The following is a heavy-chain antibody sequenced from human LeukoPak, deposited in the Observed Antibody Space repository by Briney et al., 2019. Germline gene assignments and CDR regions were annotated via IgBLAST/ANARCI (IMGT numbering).Heavy chain of an antibody. V-gene: IGHV1-58*02. CDR1: GFTFTSSA. CDR3: AADGVVAHHNWFDP. CDR2: IVVGSGNT. J-gene: IGHJ5*02. D-gene: IGHD2-15*01. Sequence: ASVKVSCKASGFTFTSSAMQWLRQARRQGLEWIGWIVVGSGNTNYAQKFQERVTITRDMSTSTAYMELSSLRSEDTAVYYCAADGVVAHHNWFDPWGQGTLVTVSS.